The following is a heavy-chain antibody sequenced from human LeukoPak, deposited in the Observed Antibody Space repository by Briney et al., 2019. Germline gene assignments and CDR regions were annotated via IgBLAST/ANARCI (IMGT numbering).Heavy chain of an antibody. CDR2: IKEDGGEM. D-gene: IGHD1-14*01. CDR3: ASGMIEFDY. Sequence: GGSLRLSCTVSGIRFNDYWMSWVRQAPGKGLEWVANIKEDGGEMYYVDSVKGRFIISRDNAKNSIYLQMNILRVEDTAVYYCASGMIEFDYWGQGTLVTVSS. CDR1: GIRFNDYW. J-gene: IGHJ4*02. V-gene: IGHV3-7*01.